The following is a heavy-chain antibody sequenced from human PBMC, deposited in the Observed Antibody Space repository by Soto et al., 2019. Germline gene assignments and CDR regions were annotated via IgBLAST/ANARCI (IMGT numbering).Heavy chain of an antibody. CDR2: IYYGGSS. J-gene: IGHJ4*02. V-gene: IGHV4-39*07. CDR3: ARGSTDSYPGSRIFDF. Sequence: PSETLSLTCTVSGVSISSSSYYWGWFRQPPGKGLEWIGTIYYGGSSYSNPSLKSRVTISLDTSKKTLYLQMSSLTAEDSAIYYCARGSTDSYPGSRIFDFWGRGTLVTVSS. CDR1: GVSISSSSYY. D-gene: IGHD3-10*01.